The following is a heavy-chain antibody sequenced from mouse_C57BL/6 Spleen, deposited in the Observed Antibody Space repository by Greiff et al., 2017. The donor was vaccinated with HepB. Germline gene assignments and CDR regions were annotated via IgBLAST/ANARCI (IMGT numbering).Heavy chain of an antibody. CDR2: INPSSGYT. Sequence: VQLQQPGTELVKPGASVKLSCKASGYTFTSYWMHWVKQRPGQGLEWIGYINPSSGYTKYNQKFKDKATLTADKSSSTAYMQLSSLTYEDSAVYYCARLYSNYDYYAMDYWGQGTSVTVSS. CDR1: GYTFTSYW. CDR3: ARLYSNYDYYAMDY. D-gene: IGHD2-5*01. V-gene: IGHV1-7*01. J-gene: IGHJ4*01.